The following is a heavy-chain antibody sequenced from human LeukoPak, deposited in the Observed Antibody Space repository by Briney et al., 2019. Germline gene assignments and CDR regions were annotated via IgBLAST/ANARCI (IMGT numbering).Heavy chain of an antibody. CDR3: TTAGYSRYA. CDR1: GFTFSSYW. D-gene: IGHD6-13*01. J-gene: IGHJ4*02. V-gene: IGHV3-74*01. CDR2: INSDGSST. Sequence: GGSLRLSCAASGFTFSSYWMHWVRHAPGKGLVWVSRINSDGSSTSYADSVKGRFTISRDNAKNTLYLQMSSLKTEDTAVYYCTTAGYSRYAGGQGTLVTVSS.